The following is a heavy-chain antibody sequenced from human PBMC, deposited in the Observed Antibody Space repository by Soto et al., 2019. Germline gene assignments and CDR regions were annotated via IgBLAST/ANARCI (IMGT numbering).Heavy chain of an antibody. D-gene: IGHD6-19*01. CDR3: ARGGLLGSGWDYFDY. CDR1: GFTFSNYG. CDR2: IWYDGSNK. V-gene: IGHV3-33*01. Sequence: LRLSCAASGFTFSNYGMHWVRQAPGKGLEWVTVIWYDGSNKYYVDSVKGRFTISRDSSKNTLYLQMNSLRAEDTAVYYCARGGLLGSGWDYFDYWGQGTLVTVSS. J-gene: IGHJ4*02.